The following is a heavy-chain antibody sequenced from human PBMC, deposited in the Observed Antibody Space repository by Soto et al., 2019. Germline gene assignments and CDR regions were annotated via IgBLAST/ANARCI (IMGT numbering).Heavy chain of an antibody. CDR1: GFTFSGSA. CDR3: TRRRGYSSGWYYFDY. J-gene: IGHJ4*02. D-gene: IGHD6-19*01. Sequence: GGSLRLSCAASGFTFSGSAMHWVRQASGKGLEWVGRIRSKANNYATAYAASVKGRFTISRDDSKNTAYLQMNSLKTEDTAVYYRTRRRGYSSGWYYFDYWGPGTLVTVSS. CDR2: IRSKANNYAT. V-gene: IGHV3-73*01.